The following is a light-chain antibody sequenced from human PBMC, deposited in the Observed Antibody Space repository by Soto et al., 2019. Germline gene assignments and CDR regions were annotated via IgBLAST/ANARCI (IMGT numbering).Light chain of an antibody. Sequence: DIQMTQSPSSLSASVGDRVTITCRASQSISSYLNWYQQKPGKAPNLLIYAASSLQSGVPSKFSGSGSGTDFTLTISSLQPEDFATDYCQQSYSSPFTFGPGTKVDIK. V-gene: IGKV1-39*01. CDR2: AAS. J-gene: IGKJ3*01. CDR3: QQSYSSPFT. CDR1: QSISSY.